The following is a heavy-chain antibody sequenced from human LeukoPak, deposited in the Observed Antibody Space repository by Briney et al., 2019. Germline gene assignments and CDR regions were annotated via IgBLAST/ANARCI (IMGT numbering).Heavy chain of an antibody. CDR3: ASTYNWNYALDY. V-gene: IGHV4-4*07. Sequence: SETLSLTCTVSGGSISSYYWSWIRQPAGKGLEWIGRIYTSGSTNYNPSLKSRVTISVDRSKNQFSLKLSSVTAADTAVYYCASTYNWNYALDYWGQGTLVTVSS. J-gene: IGHJ4*02. CDR2: IYTSGST. D-gene: IGHD1-7*01. CDR1: GGSISSYY.